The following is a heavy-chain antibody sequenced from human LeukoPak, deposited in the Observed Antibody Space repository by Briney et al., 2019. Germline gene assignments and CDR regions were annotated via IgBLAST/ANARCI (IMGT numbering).Heavy chain of an antibody. CDR2: INPNSGGT. CDR3: ARGERYFDWLLDY. CDR1: GYTFTGYY. V-gene: IGHV1-2*04. Sequence: ASVKVSCKASGYTFTGYYMHWVRQAPGQGLEWMGWINPNSGGTNYAQKFQGWVIMTRDTSISTAYMELSRLRSDDTAVYYCARGERYFDWLLDYWGQGTLVTVSS. D-gene: IGHD3-9*01. J-gene: IGHJ4*02.